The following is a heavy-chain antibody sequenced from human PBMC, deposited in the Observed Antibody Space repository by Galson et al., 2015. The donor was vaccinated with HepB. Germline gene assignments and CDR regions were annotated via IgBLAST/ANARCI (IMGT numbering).Heavy chain of an antibody. V-gene: IGHV3-48*02. CDR3: ARGTLLEWLPFDY. D-gene: IGHD3-3*01. J-gene: IGHJ4*02. CDR2: ISSSSSTI. Sequence: SLRLSCAASGFTFSSYSMNWVRQAPGKGLEWVSYISSSSSTIYYADSVKGRFTISRDNAKNSLYLQMNSLRDEDTAVYYCARGTLLEWLPFDYWGQGTLVTVSS. CDR1: GFTFSSYS.